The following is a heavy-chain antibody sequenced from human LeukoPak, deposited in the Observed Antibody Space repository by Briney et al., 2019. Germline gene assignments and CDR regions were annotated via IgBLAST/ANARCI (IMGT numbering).Heavy chain of an antibody. CDR1: KFTFSHYG. V-gene: IGHV3-33*06. D-gene: IGHD4-11*01. Sequence: RSLRLSCAAAKFTFSHYGMHWVRQAPGKWLEWVAVIWSDGSNQYPADSVKGRFTISRDNSKNTVYLQMNSLRVEDTGVYYCAKDAQRGFDYSNSLEYWGQGILVTVSS. CDR3: AKDAQRGFDYSNSLEY. CDR2: IWSDGSNQ. J-gene: IGHJ4*02.